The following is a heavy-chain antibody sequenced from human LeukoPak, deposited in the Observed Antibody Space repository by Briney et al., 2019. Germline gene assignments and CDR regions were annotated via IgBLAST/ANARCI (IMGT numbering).Heavy chain of an antibody. CDR3: ASVYSGSYRVGYYGMDV. V-gene: IGHV4-59*01. Sequence: SETLSLTCTVSGGSISSYYWSWIRQPPGKGLEGIGYIYYSGRTNYNPSLKSRVTISVDTSKNQFSLKLSSVTAADTAVYYCASVYSGSYRVGYYGMDVWRQGTTVTVSS. J-gene: IGHJ6*02. D-gene: IGHD1-26*01. CDR1: GGSISSYY. CDR2: IYYSGRT.